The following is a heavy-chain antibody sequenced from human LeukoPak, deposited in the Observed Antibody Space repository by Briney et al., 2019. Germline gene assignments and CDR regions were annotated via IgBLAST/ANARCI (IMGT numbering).Heavy chain of an antibody. CDR2: ISAYNGNT. Sequence: ASVTVSCKASGYTFTSYGISWVRQAPGQGLEWMGWISAYNGNTNYAQKLQGRVTMTTDTSTSTAYMELRSLRSDDTAVYYCARGGVYYYDSSGYSHMDYWGQGTLVTVSS. CDR3: ARGGVYYYDSSGYSHMDY. J-gene: IGHJ4*02. CDR1: GYTFTSYG. D-gene: IGHD3-22*01. V-gene: IGHV1-18*01.